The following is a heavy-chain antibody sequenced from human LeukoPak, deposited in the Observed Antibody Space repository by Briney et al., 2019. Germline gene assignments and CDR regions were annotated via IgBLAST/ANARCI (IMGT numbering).Heavy chain of an antibody. V-gene: IGHV4-31*03. D-gene: IGHD5-12*01. CDR2: IYYSGST. J-gene: IGHJ5*02. CDR1: GGSISSGGYY. CDR3: ARDGYSGYKERVGPSINWFDP. Sequence: PSETLSLTCTVSGGSISSGGYYWSWIRQLPGKGLEWIGYIYYSGSTYYNPSLKSRVTISVDTSKNQFSLKLSSVTAADTAVYCCARDGYSGYKERVGPSINWFDPWGQGTLVTVSS.